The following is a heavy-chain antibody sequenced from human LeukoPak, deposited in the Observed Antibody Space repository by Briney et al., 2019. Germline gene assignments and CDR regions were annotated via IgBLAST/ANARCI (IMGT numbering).Heavy chain of an antibody. Sequence: GGSLRLSCAASGFTFSDYYMSWIRQAPGKGLEWVSYISSSGSTIYYADSVKGRFTISRDNAKNSLYLQMNSLRAEDTAVYYCARPFCSSTSCYWSWLLALYYYYGMDVWGQGTTVTVSS. CDR2: ISSSGSTI. CDR1: GFTFSDYY. D-gene: IGHD2-2*01. J-gene: IGHJ6*02. CDR3: ARPFCSSTSCYWSWLLALYYYYGMDV. V-gene: IGHV3-11*01.